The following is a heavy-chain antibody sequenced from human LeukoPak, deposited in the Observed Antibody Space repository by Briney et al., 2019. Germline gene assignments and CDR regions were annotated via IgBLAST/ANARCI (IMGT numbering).Heavy chain of an antibody. CDR1: GFTFSDYA. Sequence: GGSLRLSCAASGFTFSDYAMNWVRQAPGKGLEWLSSINSGGSYIYYADSVRGRFTISRDNAKNSLFLQMNSLRPEDTGIYYCARERSSGWYSDAFDIWGPGTLVTVSS. CDR2: INSGGSYI. CDR3: ARERSSGWYSDAFDI. J-gene: IGHJ3*02. V-gene: IGHV3-21*06. D-gene: IGHD6-19*01.